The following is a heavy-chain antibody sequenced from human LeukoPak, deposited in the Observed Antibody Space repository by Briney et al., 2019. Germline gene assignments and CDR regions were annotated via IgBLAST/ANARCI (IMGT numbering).Heavy chain of an antibody. D-gene: IGHD3-10*01. V-gene: IGHV1-2*02. CDR2: INPNSGGT. CDR1: GGTFSSYA. J-gene: IGHJ4*02. Sequence: ASVKVSCKASGGTFSSYAISWVRQAPGQGLEWMGWINPNSGGTNYAQKFQGRVTMTRDTYISTAYMELSRLRSDDTAVYYCARDSGGHFDYWGQGTLVTVSS. CDR3: ARDSGGHFDY.